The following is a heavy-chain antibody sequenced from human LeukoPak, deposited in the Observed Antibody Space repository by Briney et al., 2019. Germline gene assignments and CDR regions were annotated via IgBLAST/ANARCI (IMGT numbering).Heavy chain of an antibody. D-gene: IGHD6-19*01. CDR2: IYSGGST. V-gene: IGHV3-66*01. CDR3: ARVAVAGTFFLDY. J-gene: IGHJ4*02. CDR1: GFTVSSNY. Sequence: QSGGSLRLSCAASGFTVSSNYMSWVRQAPGKGLEWVSVIYSGGSTYYADSVKGRFTISRDNSKNTLCLQMNSLRAEDTAVYYCARVAVAGTFFLDYWGQGTLVTVSS.